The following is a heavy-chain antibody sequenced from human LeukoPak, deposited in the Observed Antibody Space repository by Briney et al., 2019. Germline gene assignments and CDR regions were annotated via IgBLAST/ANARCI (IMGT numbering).Heavy chain of an antibody. V-gene: IGHV3-53*01. D-gene: IGHD6-13*01. CDR3: ARDVVTAAAGSYYYYGMDV. CDR1: GFTVSSNY. Sequence: GGSLRLSCAASGFTVSSNYMSWVRQAPGKGLEWVSVIYSGGSTYCADSVKGRFTISRDNSKNTLYLQMNSLRAEDTAVYYCARDVVTAAAGSYYYYGMDVWGKGTTVTVSS. CDR2: IYSGGST. J-gene: IGHJ6*04.